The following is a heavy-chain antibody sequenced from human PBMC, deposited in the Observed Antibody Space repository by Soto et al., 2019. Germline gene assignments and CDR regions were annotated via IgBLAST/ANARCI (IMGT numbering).Heavy chain of an antibody. J-gene: IGHJ4*02. CDR3: ARGYYYDSSGYYGGFDY. V-gene: IGHV3-33*01. D-gene: IGHD3-22*01. CDR1: GFTFSSCG. Sequence: QVQLVESGGGVVQPGRSLRLSCAASGFTFSSCGMHWVRQTPGKGLECVAVIWYDGSNKYYADSVKGRFTISRDNSKNTLYLQMNSLRAEDTAVYYCARGYYYDSSGYYGGFDYWGQGTLVTVSS. CDR2: IWYDGSNK.